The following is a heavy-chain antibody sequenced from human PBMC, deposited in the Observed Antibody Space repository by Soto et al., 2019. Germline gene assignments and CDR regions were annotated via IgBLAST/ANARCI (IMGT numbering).Heavy chain of an antibody. CDR3: ARWGFLEYWSRSGDFDY. CDR1: GFTFSSYW. J-gene: IGHJ4*02. CDR2: IKQGGSEK. Sequence: EVQLVESGGGLVQPGGSLRLSCAASGFTFSSYWMSWVRQAPGKGLEWVANIKQGGSEKYYVDSVKGRFTISRDNAKNSLYLQMNSLRAEDTAGYYCARWGFLEYWSRSGDFDYWGQGTLVTVSS. V-gene: IGHV3-7*01. D-gene: IGHD3-3*01.